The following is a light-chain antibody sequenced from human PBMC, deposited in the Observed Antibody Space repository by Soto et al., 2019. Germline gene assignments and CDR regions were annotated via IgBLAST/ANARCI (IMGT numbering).Light chain of an antibody. CDR3: EQYNNWPHA. CDR1: QSVSSSY. J-gene: IGKJ4*01. Sequence: EIVLTQSPGTLSLSQGERATLSRRASQSVSSSYLAWYQQKPGQAPRLLIYGTSSRATGIPDRFSGSGSGTEFTLTISSLQSEDFAVYYCEQYNNWPHAFGGGTKVDIK. CDR2: GTS. V-gene: IGKV3-20*01.